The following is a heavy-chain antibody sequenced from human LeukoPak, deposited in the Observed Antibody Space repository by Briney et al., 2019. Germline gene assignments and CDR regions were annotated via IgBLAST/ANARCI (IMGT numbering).Heavy chain of an antibody. Sequence: SETLSLTCAVSGGSTSSSNWWSWVRQPPGKGLEWIGEIYHSGSTNYNPSLKSRVTISVDKSKNQFSLKLSSVTAADTAVYYCARVSSGATTVDYWGQGTLVTVSS. D-gene: IGHD1-26*01. J-gene: IGHJ4*02. V-gene: IGHV4-4*02. CDR3: ARVSSGATTVDY. CDR1: GGSTSSSNW. CDR2: IYHSGST.